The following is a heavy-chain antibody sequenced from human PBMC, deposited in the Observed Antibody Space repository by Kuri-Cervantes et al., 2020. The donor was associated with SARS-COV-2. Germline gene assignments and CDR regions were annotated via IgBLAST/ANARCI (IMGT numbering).Heavy chain of an antibody. Sequence: GESLKISCAASGFSFRHYDMNWVRQAPGKGLEWVAFFSASGDTAYYADSVKGRFTISRDNAKNSLYLQMNSLRAEDTAVYYCVRGLGENWFDPWGQGTLVTVSS. J-gene: IGHJ5*02. V-gene: IGHV3-48*03. D-gene: IGHD3-16*01. CDR2: FSASGDTA. CDR3: VRGLGENWFDP. CDR1: GFSFRHYD.